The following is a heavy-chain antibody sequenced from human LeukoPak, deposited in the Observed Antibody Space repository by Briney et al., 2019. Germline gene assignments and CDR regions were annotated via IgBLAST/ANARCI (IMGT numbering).Heavy chain of an antibody. CDR2: INPDGSNT. J-gene: IGHJ5*02. CDR3: AIDPPDSGWAFWS. D-gene: IGHD6-19*01. V-gene: IGHV3-74*01. CDR1: GFTFTTYW. Sequence: GGSLRLSCAASGFTFTTYWMHWVRQVPGKGLVWVSRINPDGSNTAYADSVKGRFTISRDNSKNTLYLQMDSLRTEDTAVYYCAIDPPDSGWAFWSWGQGALVTVSS.